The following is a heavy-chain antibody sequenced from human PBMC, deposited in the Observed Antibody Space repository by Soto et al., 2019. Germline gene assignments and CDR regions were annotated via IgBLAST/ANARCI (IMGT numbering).Heavy chain of an antibody. CDR1: GYTFTSYG. J-gene: IGHJ5*02. D-gene: IGHD3-22*01. CDR2: ISAYNGNT. CDR3: AGDPDSHYNDSQDYSYP. V-gene: IGHV1-18*01. Sequence: ASVKVSCKASGYTFTSYGISWVRQAPGQGLEWMGWISAYNGNTNYAQKLQGRVTMTTDTSTSTAYMELTRLRSDDTAVYYCAGDPDSHYNDSQDYSYPWGQGTLVTVSS.